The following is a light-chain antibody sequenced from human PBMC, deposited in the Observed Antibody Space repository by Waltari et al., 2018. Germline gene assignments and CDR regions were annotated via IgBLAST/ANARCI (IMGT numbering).Light chain of an antibody. CDR3: QQYNNWLYT. J-gene: IGKJ2*01. Sequence: EIVMTQSPATLSVSPGERATLSCRASQSVSSNLAWYQQKPGQAPRFLIYGASTRATGIPARFSGSGSGTEFTLTISSLQSEDFAVYYCQQYNNWLYTFGQGTKLEIK. V-gene: IGKV3-15*01. CDR2: GAS. CDR1: QSVSSN.